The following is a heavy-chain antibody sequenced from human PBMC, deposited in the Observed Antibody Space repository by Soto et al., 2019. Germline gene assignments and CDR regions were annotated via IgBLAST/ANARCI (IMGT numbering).Heavy chain of an antibody. CDR3: ARSPAAAYYFDY. CDR1: GFTFSDHY. CDR2: TRNKANSYTT. J-gene: IGHJ4*02. Sequence: DVQLVESGGGLVQPGGSLRLSCAASGFTFSDHYMDWVRQAPGKGLEWVGRTRNKANSYTTEYAASVKGRFTISRDDSKNSLYLQMNSLKIEDTAVYYCARSPAAAYYFDYWGQGTLVTVSS. V-gene: IGHV3-72*01. D-gene: IGHD6-13*01.